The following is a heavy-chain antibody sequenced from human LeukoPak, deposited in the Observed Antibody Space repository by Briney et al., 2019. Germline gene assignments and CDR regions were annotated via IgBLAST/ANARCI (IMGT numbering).Heavy chain of an antibody. J-gene: IGHJ4*02. D-gene: IGHD3-10*01. CDR3: ARDKIRFGEFPIDY. CDR1: GFTVSNNY. Sequence: GGSLRLSCAASGFTVSNNYMSWVRQAPGKGLEWVSVIYSGGSTYYADSVKGRFTISRDNSKNTLYLQMNSLRAEDTAVYYCARDKIRFGEFPIDYWGQGTLVTVSS. CDR2: IYSGGST. V-gene: IGHV3-53*01.